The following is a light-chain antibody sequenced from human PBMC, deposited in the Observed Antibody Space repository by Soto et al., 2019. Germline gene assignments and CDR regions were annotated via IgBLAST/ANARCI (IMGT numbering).Light chain of an antibody. CDR2: DAS. J-gene: IGKJ1*01. V-gene: IGKV3-11*01. CDR3: QQRSNWPPTWT. CDR1: QSVSSY. Sequence: EIVLTYSPATLSLSQWEIATLSCRASQSVSSYLAWYQQKPGQAPRLLIYDASNRATGIPARFSGSGSGTDFTLTISSLEPEDFAVYYCQQRSNWPPTWTFGQRTRWIS.